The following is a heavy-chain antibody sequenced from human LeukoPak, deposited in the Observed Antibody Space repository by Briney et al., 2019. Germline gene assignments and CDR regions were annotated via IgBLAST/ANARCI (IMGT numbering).Heavy chain of an antibody. V-gene: IGHV3-11*01. Sequence: GGSLRLSCAASGFTFSDYYMSWIRQAPGKGLEWVSYISSSGSTIYYADSVKGRFTISRDNAKNSLYLQMNSLRAEDTAAYHCARLVVVAATGGYYMDVWGKGTTVTVSS. J-gene: IGHJ6*03. CDR1: GFTFSDYY. CDR2: ISSSGSTI. D-gene: IGHD2-15*01. CDR3: ARLVVVAATGGYYMDV.